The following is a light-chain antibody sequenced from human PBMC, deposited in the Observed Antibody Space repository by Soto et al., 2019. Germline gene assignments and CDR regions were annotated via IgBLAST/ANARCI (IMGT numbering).Light chain of an antibody. CDR2: DVS. CDR3: SSYTTSGTRYV. V-gene: IGLV2-14*03. Sequence: QSVLTQPASVSGSPGQSITISCTGTSSDVGANNYVSWYRHHPGEAPKLMIFDVSYRPSGVSTRFSGSKSGNTASLTISGLQADDESYYYCSSYTTSGTRYVFGTGTKLTVL. J-gene: IGLJ1*01. CDR1: SSDVGANNY.